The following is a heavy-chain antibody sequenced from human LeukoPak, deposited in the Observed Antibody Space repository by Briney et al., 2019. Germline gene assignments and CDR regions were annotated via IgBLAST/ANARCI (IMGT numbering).Heavy chain of an antibody. V-gene: IGHV3-23*01. Sequence: GGSLRLACAVYGFTFSSYAIGWVRQAPGKGLEWVAGFSSSGDSTNYAASMKDRFSLSRDNSKNTLYLQMNGLRAEDTAVNTSAKVPPIGNGGLNWFDPWGQRTPVTVS. J-gene: IGHJ5*02. CDR3: AKVPPIGNGGLNWFDP. CDR2: FSSSGDST. CDR1: GFTFSSYA. D-gene: IGHD2-8*01.